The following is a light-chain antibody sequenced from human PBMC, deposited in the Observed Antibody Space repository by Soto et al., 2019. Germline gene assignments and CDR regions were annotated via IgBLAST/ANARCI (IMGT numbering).Light chain of an antibody. CDR1: QSIGYY. CDR2: DAS. V-gene: IGKV3-11*01. CDR3: QQSYSTNWSIA. J-gene: IGKJ5*01. Sequence: EIVLTQSPATLSLSPGERATLSCRASQSIGYYLAWYQEKPGQAPRLLIYDASIRATGIPARFSGSWSGTDFTLTISRLEPEDFATYYCQQSYSTNWSIAFGRGTRLEIK.